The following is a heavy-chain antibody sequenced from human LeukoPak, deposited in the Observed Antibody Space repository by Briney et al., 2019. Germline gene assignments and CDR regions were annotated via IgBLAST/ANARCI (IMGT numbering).Heavy chain of an antibody. Sequence: PGGSLRLSCAASGFTFSSYAMHWVRQAPGKGLGWVAVISYDGSNKYYADSVKGRFTISRDNSKNTLYLQTNSLRAEDTAVYYCARDGGYCSSTSCYTSNSMDYWGQGTLVTVSS. CDR3: ARDGGYCSSTSCYTSNSMDY. CDR2: ISYDGSNK. CDR1: GFTFSSYA. V-gene: IGHV3-30*04. J-gene: IGHJ4*02. D-gene: IGHD2-2*02.